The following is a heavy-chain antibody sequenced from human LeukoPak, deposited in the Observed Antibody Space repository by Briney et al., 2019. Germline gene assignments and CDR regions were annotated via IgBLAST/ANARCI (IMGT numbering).Heavy chain of an antibody. CDR1: GGSFSGYY. J-gene: IGHJ4*02. Sequence: SETLSLTCAVYGGSFSGYYWSWTRQPPGKGLEWIGEINHSGSTDYNPSLKSRVTISVDTSKNQFSLKLSSVTAADTAVYYCARTIPVSATGIFDYWGQGTLVTVSS. CDR3: ARTIPVSATGIFDY. D-gene: IGHD6-19*01. CDR2: INHSGST. V-gene: IGHV4-34*01.